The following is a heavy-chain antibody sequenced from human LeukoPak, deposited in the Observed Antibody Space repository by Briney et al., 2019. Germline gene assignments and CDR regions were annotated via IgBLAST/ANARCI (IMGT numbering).Heavy chain of an antibody. J-gene: IGHJ5*02. CDR2: ISGNGGRT. CDR3: GGEDYGRQGWFDP. Sequence: GGSLRLSCAASGFTFSSYEMNWVRQAPGKGLEWVSGISGNGGRTYYADSVKGRFTISRDNSKNTLYLQINSLRAEDTAVYYCGGEDYGRQGWFDPWGPGTLVTVSS. CDR1: GFTFSSYE. V-gene: IGHV3-23*01. D-gene: IGHD4-17*01.